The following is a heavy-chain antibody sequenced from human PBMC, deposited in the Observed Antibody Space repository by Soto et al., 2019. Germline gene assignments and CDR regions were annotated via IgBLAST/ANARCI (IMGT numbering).Heavy chain of an antibody. D-gene: IGHD6-19*01. J-gene: IGHJ3*02. CDR3: AKTANGWFSAFDI. CDR1: GFTFSSYA. CDR2: ISGSGGTT. Sequence: EVQLLESGGGLVQPGGSLRLSCAASGFTFSSYAMSWVRQAPGKGLEWVSAISGSGGTTYYADSVKGRFTFSRDNSKNTLYLHMNSLRAEDTAVYYCAKTANGWFSAFDIWCQGTMVTVSS. V-gene: IGHV3-23*01.